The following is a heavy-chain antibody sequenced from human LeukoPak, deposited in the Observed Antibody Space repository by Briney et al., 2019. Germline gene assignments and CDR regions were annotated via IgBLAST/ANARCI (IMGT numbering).Heavy chain of an antibody. Sequence: SETLSLTCTVSGGSISSYYWSWIRQPAGKGLEWIGRIYTSGSTNYNPSLKSRVTISVDTSKNQFSLKLSSVTAADTAVYYCARDHGGRSYSGSYRDYYYYYYMDVWGKGTTVTVSS. CDR2: IYTSGST. V-gene: IGHV4-4*07. D-gene: IGHD1-26*01. CDR3: ARDHGGRSYSGSYRDYYYYYYMDV. J-gene: IGHJ6*03. CDR1: GGSISSYY.